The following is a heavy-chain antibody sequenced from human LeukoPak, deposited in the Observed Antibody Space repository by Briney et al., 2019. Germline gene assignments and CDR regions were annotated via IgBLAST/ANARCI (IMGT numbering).Heavy chain of an antibody. CDR2: IFSSGST. D-gene: IGHD5-24*01. V-gene: IGHV4-39*07. CDR3: ASERWSRRSYFDF. CDR1: GGSVDNSNYY. J-gene: IGHJ4*02. Sequence: SETLSLTCAVSGGSVDNSNYYWAWIRQPPGKGLEWIGTIFSSGSTFYSPSLETRITISVDTSMTQFSLKLSSVTAADTAVYFCASERWSRRSYFDFWGQGILVTVSS.